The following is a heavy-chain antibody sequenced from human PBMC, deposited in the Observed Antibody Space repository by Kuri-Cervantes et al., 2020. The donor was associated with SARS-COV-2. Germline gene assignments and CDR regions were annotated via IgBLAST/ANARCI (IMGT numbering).Heavy chain of an antibody. D-gene: IGHD3-3*01. Sequence: GSLRLSCAVYGGSFSGYYWSWIRQSPGKGLEWIGEISHSGSTNYNSSLKSRVTISIDTSKNQFSLRLSSVTAADTAVYFCARGCNRITIFGVVNIPAAENWFDPWGQGTLVTGSS. CDR1: GGSFSGYY. J-gene: IGHJ5*02. CDR2: ISHSGST. V-gene: IGHV4-34*01. CDR3: ARGCNRITIFGVVNIPAAENWFDP.